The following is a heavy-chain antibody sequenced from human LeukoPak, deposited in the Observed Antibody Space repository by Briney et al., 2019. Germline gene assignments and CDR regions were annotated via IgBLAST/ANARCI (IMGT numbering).Heavy chain of an antibody. V-gene: IGHV3-48*03. J-gene: IGHJ4*02. CDR3: ARRFDS. CDR1: GFSISAFE. Sequence: GGSLRLSCTVSGFSISAFEMNWVRQAPGKGLEWVSQIISSGSAIYYADSVKGRFTLSRDNTKNSLYLQMSSLRVEDTAVYYCARRFDSWGQGTLVTVSS. CDR2: IISSGSAI.